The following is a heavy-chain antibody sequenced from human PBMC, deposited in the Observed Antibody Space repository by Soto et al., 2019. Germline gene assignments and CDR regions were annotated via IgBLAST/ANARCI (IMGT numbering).Heavy chain of an antibody. CDR1: GGSISSYY. CDR2: IYYSGST. D-gene: IGHD2-15*01. J-gene: IGHJ1*01. CDR3: ARGGYCSGGSCQSGYFQH. Sequence: SETLSLTCTVSGGSISSYYWSWIRQPPGKGLEWIGYIYYSGSTNYNPSLKSRVTISVDTSKNQFSLKLSSVTAADTAVYYCARGGYCSGGSCQSGYFQHWGQGTLVTVSS. V-gene: IGHV4-59*01.